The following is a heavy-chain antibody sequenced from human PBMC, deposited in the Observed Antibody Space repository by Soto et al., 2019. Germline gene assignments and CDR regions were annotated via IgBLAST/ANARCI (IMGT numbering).Heavy chain of an antibody. J-gene: IGHJ6*02. V-gene: IGHV3-23*01. Sequence: SGGSLRLSCAASGFIFSRYAMSWVRQAPGKGLEWVSGVSESGGSTYYTDSVKGRFTISRDNSKNTVYLQMNSLRAEDTAVYYCAKDPMVRGVMLPMDVWGQGTTVTVSS. D-gene: IGHD3-10*01. CDR1: GFIFSRYA. CDR2: VSESGGST. CDR3: AKDPMVRGVMLPMDV.